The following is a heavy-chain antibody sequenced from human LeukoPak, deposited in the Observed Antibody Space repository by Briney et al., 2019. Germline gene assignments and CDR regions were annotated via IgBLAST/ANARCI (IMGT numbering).Heavy chain of an antibody. V-gene: IGHV4-59*02. D-gene: IGHD2/OR15-2a*01. CDR2: MHGSGSP. Sequence: SETLSLTCTVSGASVRSDHWNWIRQSPGKGLEWIAYMHGSGSPNYNPSLASRLTLSVDATENLLSLKLTSVTAADTAVYFCARDLSDNAFDIWGQGTLVTVSS. CDR1: GASVRSDH. J-gene: IGHJ3*02. CDR3: ARDLSDNAFDI.